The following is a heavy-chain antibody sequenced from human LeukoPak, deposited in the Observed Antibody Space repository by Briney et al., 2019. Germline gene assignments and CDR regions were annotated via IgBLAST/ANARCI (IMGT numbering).Heavy chain of an antibody. CDR3: AQAGFDYVWGSYRFY. CDR2: IYYSGST. V-gene: IGHV4-61*05. D-gene: IGHD3-16*02. CDR1: GGSISSSSYY. Sequence: PSETLSLTCTVSGGSISSSSYYWGWIRQPPGKGLEWIGYIYYSGSTNYNPSLKSRVTISVDTSKNQFSLKLSSVTAADTAVYYCAQAGFDYVWGSYRFYWGQGTLVTVSS. J-gene: IGHJ4*02.